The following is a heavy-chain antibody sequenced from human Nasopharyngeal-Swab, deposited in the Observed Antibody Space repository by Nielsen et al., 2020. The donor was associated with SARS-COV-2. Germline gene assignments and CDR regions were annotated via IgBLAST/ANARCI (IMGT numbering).Heavy chain of an antibody. CDR2: ITGSGGST. Sequence: GGSLRLSCAASGFTFSSYAMTWVRQAPGKGLEWVSTITGSGGSTYYADSVKGRFTISRDNSKNTLYLQMNSLRAEDTAVYYCAKDWDITFGGVPASRGQGTLVTVSS. D-gene: IGHD3-16*01. CDR1: GFTFSSYA. V-gene: IGHV3-23*01. J-gene: IGHJ4*02. CDR3: AKDWDITFGGVPAS.